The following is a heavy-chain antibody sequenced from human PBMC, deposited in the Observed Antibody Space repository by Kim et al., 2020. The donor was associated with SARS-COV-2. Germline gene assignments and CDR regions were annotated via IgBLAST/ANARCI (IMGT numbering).Heavy chain of an antibody. Sequence: SETLSLTCTVSGGSVSSGSYYWSWIRQPPGKGLEWIGYIYYSGSTNYNPSLKSRVTISVDTSKNQFSLKLSSVTAADTAVYYCASEVYDSTGFGAFDIWG. V-gene: IGHV4-61*01. J-gene: IGHJ3*02. CDR2: IYYSGST. D-gene: IGHD3-22*01. CDR1: GGSVSSGSYY. CDR3: ASEVYDSTGFGAFDI.